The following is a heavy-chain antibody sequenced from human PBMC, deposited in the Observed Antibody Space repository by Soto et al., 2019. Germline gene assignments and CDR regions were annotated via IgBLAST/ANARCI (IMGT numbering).Heavy chain of an antibody. V-gene: IGHV4-59*01. J-gene: IGHJ6*02. D-gene: IGHD6-13*01. CDR1: GGSISSYY. Sequence: PSETLSLTCTVSGGSISSYYWSWIRQPPGKGLEWIGYIYYSGSTNYNPSLKSRVTISVDTSKNQFSLKLSSVTAADTAVYYCARGIIAAAGTCGMDVWGQGTTVTAP. CDR3: ARGIIAAAGTCGMDV. CDR2: IYYSGST.